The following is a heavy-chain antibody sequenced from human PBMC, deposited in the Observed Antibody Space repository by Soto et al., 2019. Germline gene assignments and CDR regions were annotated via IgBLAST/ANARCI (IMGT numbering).Heavy chain of an antibody. Sequence: EVQLVESGGGLVQPGGSLRLSCAASGFTFSSYSMNWVRQAPGKGLEWVSYISSSSSTIYYADSVKGRFTISRDNAKTSLYLQMKRLRGEAMAVYYCARDSSNSWCVGTCYYYGMDVWGQGTTVTVSS. J-gene: IGHJ6*02. CDR1: GFTFSSYS. D-gene: IGHD2-2*01. CDR2: ISSSSSTI. V-gene: IGHV3-48*01. CDR3: ARDSSNSWCVGTCYYYGMDV.